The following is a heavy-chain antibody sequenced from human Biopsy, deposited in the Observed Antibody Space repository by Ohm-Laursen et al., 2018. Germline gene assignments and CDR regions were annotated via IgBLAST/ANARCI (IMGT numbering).Heavy chain of an antibody. D-gene: IGHD6-25*01. CDR2: IWYDGSRQ. CDR1: GFTFSSYG. Sequence: SLRLSCAASGFTFSSYGIHWVRQAPGKGLEWVAVIWYDGSRQYYADSVKGRFTISRDNSKNTLYLQMNSLRAEDTAVYYCARDGAAGYGLDVWGQGTTVTVSS. V-gene: IGHV3-33*01. CDR3: ARDGAAGYGLDV. J-gene: IGHJ6*02.